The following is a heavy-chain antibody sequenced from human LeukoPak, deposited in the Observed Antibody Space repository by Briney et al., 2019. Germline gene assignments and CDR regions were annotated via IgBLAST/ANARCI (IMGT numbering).Heavy chain of an antibody. V-gene: IGHV3-23*01. D-gene: IGHD1-1*01. CDR1: GFDFSSFS. CDR2: MSGTTETT. CDR3: AKGRTAVRDTFDF. Sequence: GGSLRLSCVASGFDFSSFSMSWVRQAPGKGLEWVSAMSGTTETTAYAASVRGRFTISRDNSKDTLYLQMSSLRAEDTALYYCAKGRTAVRDTFDFWGQGTVVTVSS. J-gene: IGHJ3*01.